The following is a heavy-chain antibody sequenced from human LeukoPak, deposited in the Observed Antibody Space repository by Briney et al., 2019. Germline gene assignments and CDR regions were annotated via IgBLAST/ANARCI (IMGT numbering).Heavy chain of an antibody. Sequence: ASVKVSCKASGYIFTTYYVHWVRQAPGQGLEWMGGIIPIFGTANYAQKFQGRVTITADESTSTAYMELSSLRSEDTAVYYCARGDDYSNYLVYWGQGTLVTVSS. CDR2: IIPIFGTA. D-gene: IGHD4-11*01. J-gene: IGHJ4*02. CDR1: GYIFTTYY. V-gene: IGHV1-69*13. CDR3: ARGDDYSNYLVY.